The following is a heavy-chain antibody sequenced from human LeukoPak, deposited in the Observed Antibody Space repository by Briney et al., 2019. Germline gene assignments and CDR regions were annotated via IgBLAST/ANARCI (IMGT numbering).Heavy chain of an antibody. CDR3: ARDSGVGSGFDY. V-gene: IGHV3-21*01. CDR2: ISSSSSYI. CDR1: GFTFSSYS. D-gene: IGHD3-10*01. J-gene: IGHJ4*02. Sequence: GGSLRLSCAASGFTFSSYSMNWVRQAPGKGLEWVSSISSSSSYIYYADSVKGRFTISRDNAKNSLYLQMNSLRAEDTAVYYCARDSGVGSGFDYWGQGTLVTVSS.